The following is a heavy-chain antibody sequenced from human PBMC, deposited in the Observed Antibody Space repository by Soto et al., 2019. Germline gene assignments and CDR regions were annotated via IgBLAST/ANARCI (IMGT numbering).Heavy chain of an antibody. CDR2: ISGSGDGT. V-gene: IGHV3-23*01. J-gene: IGHJ6*02. CDR1: GFTVSSHA. D-gene: IGHD2-8*01. Sequence: EVQLLESGGGVVQRGGSLRLSCAASGFTVSSHAMSWVRQAPGKGLEWVSSISGSGDGTYYGDSVKGRFTISRDSSSSTLYLQMNNLRGEDTAVYFCTKSRRSILMVYGFGGMDVWGQGITVTVSS. CDR3: TKSRRSILMVYGFGGMDV.